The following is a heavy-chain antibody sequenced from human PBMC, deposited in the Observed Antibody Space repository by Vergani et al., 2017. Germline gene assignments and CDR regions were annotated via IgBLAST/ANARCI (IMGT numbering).Heavy chain of an antibody. V-gene: IGHV1-8*02. CDR3: ARRLVRWELLTGAVYFDY. CDR2: MNPNSGNT. J-gene: IGHJ4*02. Sequence: QVQLVQSGAEVKKPGSSVKVSCKASGGTFSSYAISWVRQAPGQGLEWMGWMNPNSGNTGYAQKFQGRVTMTRNTSISTAYMELSSLRSEDTAVYYCARRLVRWELLTGAVYFDYWGQGTLVTVSS. D-gene: IGHD1-26*01. CDR1: GGTFSSYA.